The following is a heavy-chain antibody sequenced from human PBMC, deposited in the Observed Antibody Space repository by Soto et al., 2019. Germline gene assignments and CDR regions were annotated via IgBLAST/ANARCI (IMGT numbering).Heavy chain of an antibody. CDR1: GGTFGSYA. Sequence: QVQLVQSGAEVKKPGSSVKVSCKASGGTFGSYAFSWVRQAPGQGLEWMGGIIPVSGAAHYAQKFQGRVTIPADESTSTAYMELRSLSSQDTAVYYCATGLGCRSTSCTLDYWGQGTRVIVSS. J-gene: IGHJ4*02. D-gene: IGHD2-2*01. V-gene: IGHV1-69*01. CDR2: IIPVSGAA. CDR3: ATGLGCRSTSCTLDY.